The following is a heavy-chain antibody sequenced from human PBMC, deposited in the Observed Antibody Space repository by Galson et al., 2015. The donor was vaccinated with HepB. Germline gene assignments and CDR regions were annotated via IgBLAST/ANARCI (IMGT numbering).Heavy chain of an antibody. Sequence: SLRLSCAASGFTFSSYSVNWVRQAPGKGLEWVSAISVTGGSTYYADSVKGRFTISRDTSKNTLFLQMNSLRAEDTAVYYCAKERREEFDYWGQGTLVTVSS. CDR1: GFTFSSYS. V-gene: IGHV3-23*01. CDR2: ISVTGGST. CDR3: AKERREEFDY. J-gene: IGHJ4*02.